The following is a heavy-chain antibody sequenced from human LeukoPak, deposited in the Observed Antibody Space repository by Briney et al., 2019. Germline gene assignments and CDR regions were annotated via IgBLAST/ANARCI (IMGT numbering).Heavy chain of an antibody. J-gene: IGHJ4*02. D-gene: IGHD5-18*01. Sequence: GGSLRLSCAASGFTFSTYAMTWIRQAPGKGLEWVSYITGSGSTIYYADSVKGRFTISRDNAKNSLYLQMNSLRAEDTAVYYCARKRGYTYGYDYWGQGTLVTVSS. CDR3: ARKRGYTYGYDY. V-gene: IGHV3-11*01. CDR1: GFTFSTYA. CDR2: ITGSGSTI.